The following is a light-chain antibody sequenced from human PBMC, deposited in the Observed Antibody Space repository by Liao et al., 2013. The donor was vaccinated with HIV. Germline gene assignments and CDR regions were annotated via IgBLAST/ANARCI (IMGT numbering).Light chain of an antibody. CDR1: NIGHKS. CDR2: YTT. J-gene: IGLJ1*01. Sequence: SYELTQPPSVSVAPGKTANITCGGDNIGHKSVHWYQQKPGQAPILVIYYTTNRPSGIPDRFSGSNSVNTATLTITRVEAGDEADYYCQVWDRPTDHYVFATGTKVTVL. CDR3: QVWDRPTDHYV. V-gene: IGLV3-21*04.